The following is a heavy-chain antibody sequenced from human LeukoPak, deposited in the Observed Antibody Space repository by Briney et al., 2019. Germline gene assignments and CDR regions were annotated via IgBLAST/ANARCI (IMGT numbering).Heavy chain of an antibody. CDR1: GFTFGDYS. CDR3: TRGGGEIQWIQLW. Sequence: GGALRLSCTASGFTFGDYSMSWVRQAPGKGLEWVGFIRRKAYSVKTEYAPSVKDRFTISRADSKSIAYLQMNSLKTEDTAVYYCTRGGGEIQWIQLWWGQGTLVTVSS. V-gene: IGHV3-49*04. CDR2: IRRKAYSVKT. D-gene: IGHD5-18*01. J-gene: IGHJ4*02.